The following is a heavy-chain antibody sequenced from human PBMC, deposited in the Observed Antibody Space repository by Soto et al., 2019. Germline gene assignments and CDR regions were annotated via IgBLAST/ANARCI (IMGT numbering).Heavy chain of an antibody. J-gene: IGHJ3*02. D-gene: IGHD2-21*02. CDR1: GFTLSSHW. V-gene: IGHV3-74*01. CDR2: INKDGSSI. Sequence: GGSLILSCTASGFTLSSHWMHWVRQVPGRGLVWVARINKDGSSIDFADSVKGRFAISRENAKNTLFLHMDSLRPEDMAVYYCVRAVTESRNGLAIWGKGAMVTVSS. CDR3: VRAVTESRNGLAI.